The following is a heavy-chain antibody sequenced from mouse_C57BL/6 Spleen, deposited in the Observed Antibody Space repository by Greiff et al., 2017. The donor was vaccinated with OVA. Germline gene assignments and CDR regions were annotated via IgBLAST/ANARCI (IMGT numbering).Heavy chain of an antibody. D-gene: IGHD1-1*01. CDR1: GFSLTSYG. CDR3: ARNDGSSYGVSSY. Sequence: VQLQQSGPGLVQPSQCLSITCTVSGFSLTSYGVHWVRQSPGKGLEWLGVIWSGGSTAYNAAFISRLSISKDNSKSQVFFKMNSLQADDTAIYYCARNDGSSYGVSSYWGQGTLVTVSA. J-gene: IGHJ3*01. V-gene: IGHV2-2*01. CDR2: IWSGGST.